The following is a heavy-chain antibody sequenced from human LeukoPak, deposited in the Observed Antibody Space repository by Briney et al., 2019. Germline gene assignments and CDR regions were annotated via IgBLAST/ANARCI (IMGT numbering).Heavy chain of an antibody. CDR3: ARDRGGYPFDP. J-gene: IGHJ5*02. V-gene: IGHV4-59*01. D-gene: IGHD3-22*01. Sequence: SETLSLTCTVAGGSTSSYYWSWIRQPPGKGLEWIGYIYYSGSTNYNPSLKSRVTISVDTSKNQFSLKLSSVTAADTAVYYCARDRGGYPFDPWGQGTLVTVSS. CDR2: IYYSGST. CDR1: GGSTSSYY.